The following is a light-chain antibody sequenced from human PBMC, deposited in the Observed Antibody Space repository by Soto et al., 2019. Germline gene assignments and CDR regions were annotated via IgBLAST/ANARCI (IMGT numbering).Light chain of an antibody. J-gene: IGLJ2*01. CDR1: SGHSSYA. V-gene: IGLV4-69*01. Sequence: QLVLTQSPSASASLGASVKLTCTLSSGHSSYAIAGHQQHPEKGPRYLMKLNSAGSHSKGDGIPDRFSGSSSGAERYLTISGLQSEDEADYYCQTWGTGIQVFGGGTKLTVL. CDR2: LNSAGSH. CDR3: QTWGTGIQV.